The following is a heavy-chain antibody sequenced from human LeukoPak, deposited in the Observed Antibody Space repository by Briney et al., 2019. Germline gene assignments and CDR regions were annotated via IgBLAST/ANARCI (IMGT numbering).Heavy chain of an antibody. V-gene: IGHV3-21*01. CDR3: ARGVWGSYRPDDAFDI. Sequence: PGGSLRLSCAASGFTFSSYSMNWVRQAPGKGLEWVSSVSSSRSYIYYADSVKGRFTISRDNAKNSLYLQMNSLRAEDTAVYYCARGVWGSYRPDDAFDIWGQGTMVTVSS. D-gene: IGHD3-16*02. CDR2: VSSSRSYI. J-gene: IGHJ3*02. CDR1: GFTFSSYS.